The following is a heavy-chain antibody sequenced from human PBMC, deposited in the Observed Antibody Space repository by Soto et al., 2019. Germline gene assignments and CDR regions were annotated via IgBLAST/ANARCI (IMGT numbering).Heavy chain of an antibody. CDR1: GFTFSSYA. V-gene: IGHV3-23*01. J-gene: IGHJ5*02. Sequence: EVQLLESGGGLVQPGGSLRLSCAASGFTFSSYAMSWVRQAPGKGLEWVSAISGSGGSTYYADSVKGRFTISRDNSKNTLYLQMYSLRAEDTAVYYCAKDLRMPSTTDPMRHDPWGQETLVTVSS. D-gene: IGHD2-2*01. CDR2: ISGSGGST. CDR3: AKDLRMPSTTDPMRHDP.